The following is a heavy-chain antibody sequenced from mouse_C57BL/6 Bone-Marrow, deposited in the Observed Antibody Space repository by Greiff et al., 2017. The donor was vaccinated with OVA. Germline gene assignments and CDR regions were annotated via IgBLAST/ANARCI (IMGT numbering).Heavy chain of an antibody. J-gene: IGHJ2*01. CDR1: GYTFTDYY. D-gene: IGHD2-3*01. Sequence: EVQLKQSGPVLVKPGASVKMSCKASGYTFTDYYMNWVKQSHGKSLEWIGVINPYNGGTSYNQKFKGKATLTVDKSSSTAYMELHSLTSEDSAVYYCASKGLMDLDYWGKGTTHTVSS. CDR2: INPYNGGT. CDR3: ASKGLMDLDY. V-gene: IGHV1-19*01.